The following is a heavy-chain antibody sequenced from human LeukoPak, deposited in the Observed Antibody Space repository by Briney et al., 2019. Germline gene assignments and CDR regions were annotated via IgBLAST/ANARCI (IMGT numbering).Heavy chain of an antibody. V-gene: IGHV3-30*02. J-gene: IGHJ4*02. CDR2: IRYDGSNK. Sequence: GGTLRLSCGASGFTFSRYGMHWVRQAPGKGLEWVAFIRYDGSNKYYADSVKGRFTISRDNTKNTLYLQMNSLRAEDTAVYYCARVMYYYDSSGSIGLDYWGQGTLVTVSS. CDR3: ARVMYYYDSSGSIGLDY. CDR1: GFTFSRYG. D-gene: IGHD3-22*01.